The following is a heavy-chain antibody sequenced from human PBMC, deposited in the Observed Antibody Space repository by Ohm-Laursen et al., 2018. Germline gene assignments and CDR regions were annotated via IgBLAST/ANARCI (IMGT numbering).Heavy chain of an antibody. CDR3: AKEVRVWSGSRDY. V-gene: IGHV3-23*01. CDR2: DSGSGDST. D-gene: IGHD3-3*01. J-gene: IGHJ4*02. CDR1: GFTFSSYG. Sequence: SLRLSCTASGFTFSSYGMSWVRQAPGKGLEWVSADSGSGDSTQHADSVKGRFTISRDNSKNTLYLQMNSLRAEDTAVYYCAKEVRVWSGSRDYWGQGTLVTVSS.